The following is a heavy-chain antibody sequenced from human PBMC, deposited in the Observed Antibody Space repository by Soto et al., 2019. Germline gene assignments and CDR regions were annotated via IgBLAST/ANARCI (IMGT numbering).Heavy chain of an antibody. CDR2: IYYSGST. J-gene: IGHJ4*02. V-gene: IGHV4-59*01. CDR3: AAQRWLQLRPFDY. D-gene: IGHD5-12*01. CDR1: GGSISSYY. Sequence: SETLSLTCTVSGGSISSYYWSWIRQPPGKGLEWIGYIYYSGSTNYNPSLKSRVTISVDTSKNQFSLKLSSVTAADTAVYYCAAQRWLQLRPFDYWGQGTLVTVSS.